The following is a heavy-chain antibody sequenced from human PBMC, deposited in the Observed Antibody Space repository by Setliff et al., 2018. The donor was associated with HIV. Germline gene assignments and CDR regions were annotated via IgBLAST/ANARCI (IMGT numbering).Heavy chain of an antibody. CDR1: GFTFSSYG. CDR2: IWYDGSNK. D-gene: IGHD2-15*01. J-gene: IGHJ4*02. Sequence: GGSLRLSCVVSGFTFSSYGMHWVRQAPGKGLEWVAVIWYDGSNKNYVESVRDRFTISRDNSKKRLYLQMNNLTVEDTAVYYCAKDHYGGKGPLGYWGQGTLVTVSS. CDR3: AKDHYGGKGPLGY. V-gene: IGHV3-33*06.